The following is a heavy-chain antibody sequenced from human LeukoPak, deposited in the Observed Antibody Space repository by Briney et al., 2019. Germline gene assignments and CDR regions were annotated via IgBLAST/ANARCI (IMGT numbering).Heavy chain of an antibody. D-gene: IGHD2-21*02. CDR2: ISSSSSYT. V-gene: IGHV3-11*06. Sequence: GGSLRLSCAASGFTFSDYYMSWIRQAPGKGLEWVSYISSSSSYTNYADSVKGRFTISRDNAKNSLYQQMNSLRAEDTAVYYCAREVVTADYDAFDIWGQGTMVTVSS. J-gene: IGHJ3*02. CDR3: AREVVTADYDAFDI. CDR1: GFTFSDYY.